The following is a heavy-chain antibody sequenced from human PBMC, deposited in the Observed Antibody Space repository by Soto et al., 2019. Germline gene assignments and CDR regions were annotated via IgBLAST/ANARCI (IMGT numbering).Heavy chain of an antibody. CDR2: ISSSSGYI. Sequence: GGSLRLSCAASGFTFSSYSMNWVRQAPGKGLEWVSSISSSSGYIYYADSVKGRFTISRDNAKNSLYLQMNSLRAEDTAVYYCARGDMGYYYGMDVWGQGTTVTVSS. CDR3: ARGDMGYYYGMDV. CDR1: GFTFSSYS. D-gene: IGHD3-16*01. J-gene: IGHJ6*02. V-gene: IGHV3-21*01.